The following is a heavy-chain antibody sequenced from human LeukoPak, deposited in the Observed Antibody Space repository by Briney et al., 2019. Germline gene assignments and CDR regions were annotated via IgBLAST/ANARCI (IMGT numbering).Heavy chain of an antibody. CDR1: GYTFTGYC. Sequence: GASVTVSCKASGYTFTGYCMHWVRQAPGQGLEWMGWISGNNDNPNYGQKFQGRFTVTTDSSTSTAYMELRDLRSDDTAVYYCARDGTSTDDYWGQGTLVTVSS. CDR3: ARDGTSTDDY. V-gene: IGHV1-18*04. CDR2: ISGNNDNP. J-gene: IGHJ4*02. D-gene: IGHD2-2*01.